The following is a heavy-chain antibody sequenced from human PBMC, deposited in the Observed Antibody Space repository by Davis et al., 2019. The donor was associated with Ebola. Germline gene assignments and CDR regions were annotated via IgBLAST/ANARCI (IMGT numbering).Heavy chain of an antibody. J-gene: IGHJ4*02. CDR3: ARGHNYGFEY. V-gene: IGHV1-2*06. CDR2: VILKSGAT. D-gene: IGHD5-18*01. Sequence: ASVKVSCKASGYTFTDYNIHWMRQAPGQGLEWLGRVILKSGATNYAQKFQGRVTMTRDTSISTAYMELSSLRSDDTAVYYCARGHNYGFEYWGQGTLVNVSS. CDR1: GYTFTDYN.